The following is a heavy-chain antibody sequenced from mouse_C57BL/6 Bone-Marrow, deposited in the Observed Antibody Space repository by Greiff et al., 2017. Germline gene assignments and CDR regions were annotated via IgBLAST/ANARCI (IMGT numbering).Heavy chain of an antibody. Sequence: QVQLQQPGAELVKPGASVKLSCKASGYTFTSYWMQWVKQSPGQGLEWIGEIDPSDSYTNYNQKFKGKATLTVDTSSSTAYMQLSSLTSEDSAVYYYARNGYGWYFDVWGTGTTVTVSA. V-gene: IGHV1-50*01. CDR3: ARNGYGWYFDV. CDR1: GYTFTSYW. CDR2: IDPSDSYT. D-gene: IGHD2-14*01. J-gene: IGHJ1*03.